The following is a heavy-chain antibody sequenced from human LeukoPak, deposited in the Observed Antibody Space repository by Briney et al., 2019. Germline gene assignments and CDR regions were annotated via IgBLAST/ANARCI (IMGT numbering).Heavy chain of an antibody. Sequence: SVKVSCKASGFTFTSSAMQWVRQARGQRLEWIGWIVVGSGNANYAQKFQERITITRDMSTSTAYMELSSLRSEDTAVYYCAANTPRVVREDAFDIWGQGTMVTVSS. D-gene: IGHD2-21*01. CDR1: GFTFTSSA. J-gene: IGHJ3*02. V-gene: IGHV1-58*02. CDR2: IVVGSGNA. CDR3: AANTPRVVREDAFDI.